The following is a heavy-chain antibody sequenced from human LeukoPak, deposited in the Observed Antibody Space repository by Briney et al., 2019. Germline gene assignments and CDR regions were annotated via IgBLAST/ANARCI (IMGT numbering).Heavy chain of an antibody. Sequence: GGSLRLSCAASGFTFSSYAMSWVRQAPGKGLEWVSAISGSGGSTYYADSVKGRFTTSRDNSKNTLYLQMNSLRAEDTAVYYCAKGNLLWFGEFLYFDYWGQGTLVTVSS. V-gene: IGHV3-23*01. J-gene: IGHJ4*02. CDR1: GFTFSSYA. D-gene: IGHD3-10*01. CDR2: ISGSGGST. CDR3: AKGNLLWFGEFLYFDY.